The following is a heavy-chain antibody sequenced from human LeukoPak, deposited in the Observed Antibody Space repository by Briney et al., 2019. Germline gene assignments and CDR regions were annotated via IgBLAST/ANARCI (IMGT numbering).Heavy chain of an antibody. CDR3: ATVFGSGSHPDWYFDL. Sequence: GESLKISCKGSGYRFTRYWIAWVRQMPGKGLEWMGIIYPGDSDTRYSPSFQGQVTISADKYISTAYLQWSSLKASDTAMYYCATVFGSGSHPDWYFDLWGRGTLVTVSS. D-gene: IGHD1-26*01. V-gene: IGHV5-51*01. J-gene: IGHJ2*01. CDR2: IYPGDSDT. CDR1: GYRFTRYW.